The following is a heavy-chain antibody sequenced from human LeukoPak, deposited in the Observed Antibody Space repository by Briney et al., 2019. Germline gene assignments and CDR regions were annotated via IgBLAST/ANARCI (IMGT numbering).Heavy chain of an antibody. Sequence: SETLSLTCTVSGGSIKSYYWSWIRQPPGKGLEWIGYIYYSGSTNYNPSLKSRVTISVDTSNNQFSLKLSSVTAADTAVYYCARHPSHFTIFGVVIIEGMNVWGQGTTVTVSS. CDR2: IYYSGST. J-gene: IGHJ6*02. CDR1: GGSIKSYY. D-gene: IGHD3-3*01. V-gene: IGHV4-59*08. CDR3: ARHPSHFTIFGVVIIEGMNV.